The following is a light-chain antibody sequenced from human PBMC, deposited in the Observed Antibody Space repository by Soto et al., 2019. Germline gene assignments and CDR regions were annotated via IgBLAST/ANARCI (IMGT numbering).Light chain of an antibody. CDR2: DND. J-gene: IGLJ2*01. V-gene: IGLV1-51*01. CDR3: ATWDDTLSGPV. CDR1: SSNIGNNY. Sequence: QSVLTQPPSVSAAPGQKVTISCSGSSSNIGNNYVSWYQQLPGTAPKLLIYDNDKRPSGIPDQFSGSKSGTSASLAISGLRSEDEADYHCATWDDTLSGPVFGGGTKLTVL.